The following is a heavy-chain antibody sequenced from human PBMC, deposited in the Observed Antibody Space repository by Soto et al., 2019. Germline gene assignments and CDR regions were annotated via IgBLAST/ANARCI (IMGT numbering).Heavy chain of an antibody. V-gene: IGHV3-30-3*01. D-gene: IGHD1-26*01. CDR2: ISYEGSTT. CDR3: ESVPEWALSAGDSPAY. CDR1: GFTFSSYA. Sequence: GGSLRLSCAASGFTFSSYAMHWVRQAPGKGLEWVAVISYEGSTTSYADSVKGRLTISRDHSKNALYLQMNRLRAEDTAVYYCESVPEWALSAGDSPAYWGQGTLGTVS. J-gene: IGHJ4*02.